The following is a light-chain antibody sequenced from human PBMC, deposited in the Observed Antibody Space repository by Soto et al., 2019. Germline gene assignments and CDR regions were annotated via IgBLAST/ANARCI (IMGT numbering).Light chain of an antibody. Sequence: DIQMTQSPSYLSASVGDRVTITCQASQDINNYLNWYQQKPGTVPKLLIYDASKSHFGVPSRFSGSGSGTDFTFTISSLQPEDNATYYCQQYENRPYTFGPGTKVDIK. V-gene: IGKV1-33*01. J-gene: IGKJ3*01. CDR2: DAS. CDR1: QDINNY. CDR3: QQYENRPYT.